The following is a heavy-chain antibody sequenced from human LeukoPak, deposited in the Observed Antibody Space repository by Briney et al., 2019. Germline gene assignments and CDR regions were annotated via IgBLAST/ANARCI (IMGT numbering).Heavy chain of an antibody. Sequence: GGSLRLSCAASGFTFSDYYMSWIRQAPGKGLEWVSYISSSGSTIYYADSVKGRFTISREYAKNSLYLQMNSLRAEDTAVYYCARDLASTFYYDSSGFGYWGQGTLVTVSS. CDR1: GFTFSDYY. CDR3: ARDLASTFYYDSSGFGY. D-gene: IGHD3-22*01. J-gene: IGHJ4*02. CDR2: ISSSGSTI. V-gene: IGHV3-11*01.